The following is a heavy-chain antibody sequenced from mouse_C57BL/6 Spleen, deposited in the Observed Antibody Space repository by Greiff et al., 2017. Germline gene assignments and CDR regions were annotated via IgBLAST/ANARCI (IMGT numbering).Heavy chain of an antibody. CDR2: INPNNGGT. Sequence: EVQLQQSGPELVKPGASVKIPCKASGYTFTDYNMDWVKQSHGKSLEWIGDINPNNGGTIYNQKFKGKATLTVEKSSSTAYMELRSLTSEDTAVYYCARKPGNFYAMDYWGQGTSVTVSS. CDR1: GYTFTDYN. J-gene: IGHJ4*01. V-gene: IGHV1-18*01. D-gene: IGHD2-1*01. CDR3: ARKPGNFYAMDY.